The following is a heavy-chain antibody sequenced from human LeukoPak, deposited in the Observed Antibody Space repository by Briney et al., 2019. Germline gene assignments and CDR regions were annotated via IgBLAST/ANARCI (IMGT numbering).Heavy chain of an antibody. CDR1: GFTFSSYN. V-gene: IGHV3-21*01. J-gene: IGHJ4*02. CDR3: ASLYSGYDSYYFDY. D-gene: IGHD5-12*01. Sequence: GGSLRLSCAASGFTFSSYNMNWVRQAPGKGLEWVSSISSSSSYIFYADSVKGRFSISRDNAENSLFLQMNSLSADDAAVYYCASLYSGYDSYYFDYWGQGTLVTVSS. CDR2: ISSSSSYI.